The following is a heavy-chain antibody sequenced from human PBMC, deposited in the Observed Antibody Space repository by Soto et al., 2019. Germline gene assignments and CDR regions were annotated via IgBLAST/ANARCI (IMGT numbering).Heavy chain of an antibody. CDR2: INHSGST. Sequence: PSETLSLTCAVYGGSFSGYYWSWIRQPPGKGLEWIGEINHSGSTNYNPSLKSRVTISVDTSKNQFSLKLSSVTAADTAVYYCARSTYYGIHVWGQGTTVTVYS. CDR3: ARSTYYGIHV. J-gene: IGHJ6*02. CDR1: GGSFSGYY. V-gene: IGHV4-34*01.